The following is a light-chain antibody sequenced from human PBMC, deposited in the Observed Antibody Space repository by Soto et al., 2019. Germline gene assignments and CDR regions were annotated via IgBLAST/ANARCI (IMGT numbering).Light chain of an antibody. CDR2: KAS. CDR3: QQRSNWPPI. V-gene: IGKV1-5*03. J-gene: IGKJ5*01. CDR1: QSISTW. Sequence: EIQMTQSPSTLSASVGDRFTITGLASQSISTWLAWYQQKPGKSPKLLIYKASTLKSGVTSRFSGSGSGTDFTLTISSLEPEDFAVYYCQQRSNWPPIFGQGTRLDIK.